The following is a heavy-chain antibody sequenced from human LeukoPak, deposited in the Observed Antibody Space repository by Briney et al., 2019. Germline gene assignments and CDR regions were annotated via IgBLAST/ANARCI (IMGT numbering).Heavy chain of an antibody. J-gene: IGHJ4*02. CDR1: GYTFTGHY. Sequence: GASVKVSCKASGYTFTGHYMHWVRQAPGQGLEWMGWINPNSGGTNYAQKFQGRVTMTRDTSISTAYMELSRLRSDDTAVYYCARHYCSSTSCYYNYWGQGTLVTVSS. CDR3: ARHYCSSTSCYYNY. D-gene: IGHD2-2*01. V-gene: IGHV1-2*02. CDR2: INPNSGGT.